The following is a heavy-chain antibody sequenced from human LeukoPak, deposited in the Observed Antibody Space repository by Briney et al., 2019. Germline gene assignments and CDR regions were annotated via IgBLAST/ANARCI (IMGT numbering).Heavy chain of an antibody. CDR1: GGSISSSSYY. CDR2: IYYSGST. J-gene: IGHJ4*02. Sequence: SETLSLTCTVSGGSISSSSYYWGWIRQPPGKGLEWIGSIYYSGSTYYNPSLKSRVTISVDTSKNQFSLKLSSVTAADTAVYYCARREYGRAAAATFDYWGQGTLVTVSS. D-gene: IGHD6-13*01. CDR3: ARREYGRAAAATFDY. V-gene: IGHV4-39*01.